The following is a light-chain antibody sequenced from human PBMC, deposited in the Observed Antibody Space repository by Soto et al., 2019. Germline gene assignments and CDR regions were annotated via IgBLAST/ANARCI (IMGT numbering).Light chain of an antibody. J-gene: IGKJ2*01. CDR1: HHISNY. CDR3: QQYDNLPYT. V-gene: IGKV1-33*01. Sequence: DIQMTPSPSSLSASVGDRVTITCQASHHISNYLSWYQQTPDKAPNILIYDASNLETGVPSRFSGSGSGTDFTFTISSLQPEDIGTYYCQQYDNLPYTFGQGTKVEIK. CDR2: DAS.